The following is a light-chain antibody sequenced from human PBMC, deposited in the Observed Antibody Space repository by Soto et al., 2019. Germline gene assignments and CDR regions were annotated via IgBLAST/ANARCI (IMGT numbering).Light chain of an antibody. V-gene: IGLV2-14*01. CDR2: EVS. CDR3: SSYTSSSTRV. J-gene: IGLJ3*02. Sequence: QSALTQPASVSGSPGQSITISCTGTSSDVGNYNYVSWYQQNPGKVPKLMIYEVSNRPSGVSNRFSGSKSGNTASLTISGLQAEDEAEYYCSSYTSSSTRVFGGGTKLTVL. CDR1: SSDVGNYNY.